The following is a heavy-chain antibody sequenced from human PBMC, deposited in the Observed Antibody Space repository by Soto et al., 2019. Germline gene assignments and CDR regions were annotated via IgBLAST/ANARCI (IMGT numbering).Heavy chain of an antibody. D-gene: IGHD6-19*01. CDR2: ISGSGDDT. CDR3: AKEGSGWHEIDY. CDR1: GFTFSTYA. V-gene: IGHV3-23*01. Sequence: EVQLLESGGGLVQPGGSLRLSCAASGFTFSTYAMNWVRQAPGKGLEWVSTISGSGDDTYYADSVKGRFTISRDNSKNTLYLQMNSLRAEDTAVYYCAKEGSGWHEIDYWGQGTLVTVSS. J-gene: IGHJ4*02.